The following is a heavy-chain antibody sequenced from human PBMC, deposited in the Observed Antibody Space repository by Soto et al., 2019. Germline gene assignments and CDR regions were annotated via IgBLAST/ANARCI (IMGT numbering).Heavy chain of an antibody. CDR3: AASGFWSGYYMNRWFDP. CDR2: IYYSGST. D-gene: IGHD3-3*01. Sequence: GSLRLSCASSGFTFSDYYMSWIRQPPGKGLEWIGYIYYSGSTNYNPSLKSRVTISVDTSKNQFSLKLSSVTAADTAVYYCAASGFWSGYYMNRWFDPWGQGTLVTVSS. V-gene: IGHV4-59*01. J-gene: IGHJ5*02. CDR1: GFTFSDYY.